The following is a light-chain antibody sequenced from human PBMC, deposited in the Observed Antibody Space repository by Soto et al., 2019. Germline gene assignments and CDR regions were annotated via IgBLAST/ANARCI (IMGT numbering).Light chain of an antibody. J-gene: IGKJ4*01. V-gene: IGKV3-15*01. CDR3: QQYKKWPPLT. CDR2: GAS. CDR1: QSVSSN. Sequence: EIVMTQSPATLSVSPGERATLSCRASQSVSSNLAWYQQKPGQAPRLLIYGASTRATGIPGRFSGSGSGTEFTLTISSLQSEDFAVYYCQQYKKWPPLTFGGGTKVEIK.